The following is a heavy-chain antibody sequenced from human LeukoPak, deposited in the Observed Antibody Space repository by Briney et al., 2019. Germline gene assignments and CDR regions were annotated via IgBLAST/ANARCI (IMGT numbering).Heavy chain of an antibody. CDR3: AREWRLVGATHPGYFDL. V-gene: IGHV1-46*01. CDR1: GYTFTNYY. CDR2: INPSGGST. J-gene: IGHJ2*01. D-gene: IGHD1-26*01. Sequence: ASVKVSCKASGYTFTNYYMHWVRQAPGQGLERMGLINPSGGSTSYAQKFQGRVTMTRDTSTSSVYMELSSLRSEDTAVYYCAREWRLVGATHPGYFDLWGRGTLVTVSS.